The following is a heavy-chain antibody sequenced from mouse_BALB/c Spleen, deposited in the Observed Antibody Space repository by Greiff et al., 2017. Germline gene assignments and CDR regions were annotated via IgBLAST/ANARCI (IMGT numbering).Heavy chain of an antibody. CDR1: GYTFTSYW. D-gene: IGHD1-1*01. CDR3: TIITTVVASPY. V-gene: IGHV1-5*01. J-gene: IGHJ3*01. CDR2: IYPGNSDT. Sequence: EVQLQQSGTVLARPGASVKMSCKASGYTFTSYWMHWVKQRPGQGLGWIGAIYPGNSDTSYNQKFKGKAKLTAVTSTSTAYMELSSLTNEDSAVYYCTIITTVVASPYWGQGTLVTVSA.